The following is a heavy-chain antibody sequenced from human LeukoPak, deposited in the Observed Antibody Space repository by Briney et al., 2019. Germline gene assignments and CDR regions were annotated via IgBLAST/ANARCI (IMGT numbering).Heavy chain of an antibody. CDR3: ATRRSGYSPEYYFDY. J-gene: IGHJ4*02. V-gene: IGHV1-24*01. CDR2: FDPEDGET. D-gene: IGHD3-22*01. CDR1: GYTLTELS. Sequence: ASVKVSCKVFGYTLTELSMHWVRQAPGKGLEWMGGFDPEDGETIYAQKFQGRVTMTEDTSTDTAYMELSSLRSEDTAVYYCATRRSGYSPEYYFDYWGQGTLVTVSS.